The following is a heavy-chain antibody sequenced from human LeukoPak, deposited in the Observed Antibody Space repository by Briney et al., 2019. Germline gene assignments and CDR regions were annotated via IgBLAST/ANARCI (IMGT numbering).Heavy chain of an antibody. Sequence: GGSLRLSCTASGFTFSDYAMHWVRQAPDKGLEWVAIISYDGTHKYYADSVKGRFTISRDNSKNTLYLQMNSLRAEDTAVYYCARDVGGATTLYYFDYWGQGTLVTVSS. CDR1: GFTFSDYA. CDR3: ARDVGGATTLYYFDY. V-gene: IGHV3-30-3*01. J-gene: IGHJ4*02. D-gene: IGHD1-26*01. CDR2: ISYDGTHK.